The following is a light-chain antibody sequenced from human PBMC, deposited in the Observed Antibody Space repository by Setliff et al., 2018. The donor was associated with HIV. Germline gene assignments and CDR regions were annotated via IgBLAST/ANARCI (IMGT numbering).Light chain of an antibody. J-gene: IGLJ1*01. CDR2: STN. V-gene: IGLV1-44*01. CDR3: AAWDDSPTGYV. Sequence: QSVLTQPPSASGTPGQRVTISCSGSSSNIRTNTVHWYQHLPGTAPKLLIYSTNKRPSGVPDRFSGSKSGTSASLAISGLQSEDEADYYCAAWDDSPTGYVFGTGTKVTVL. CDR1: SSNIRTNT.